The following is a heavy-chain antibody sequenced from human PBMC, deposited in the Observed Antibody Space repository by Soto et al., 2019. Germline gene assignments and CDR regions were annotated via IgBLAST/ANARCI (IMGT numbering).Heavy chain of an antibody. V-gene: IGHV4-28*01. CDR3: XXXXXXXXXDX. J-gene: IGHJ4*02. Sequence: QVQLQESGPGLVKPSDTLSLTCAVSGYSISSSNWWGWIRQPPGKGLEWIGYIYYSGTTYYNPSLKSRVTMSVDTSKNQFSLKLTSVTAVXXXXXXXXXXXXXXXXDXWGQGTLVTVSS. CDR1: GYSISSSNW. CDR2: IYYSGTT.